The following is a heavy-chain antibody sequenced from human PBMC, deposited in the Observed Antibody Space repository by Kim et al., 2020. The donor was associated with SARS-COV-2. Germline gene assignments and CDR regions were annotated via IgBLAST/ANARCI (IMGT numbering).Heavy chain of an antibody. V-gene: IGHV1-18*01. CDR3: ARTMLRYFDWLPYYFDY. CDR1: GYTFTSYG. CDR2: ISAYNGNT. D-gene: IGHD3-9*01. J-gene: IGHJ4*02. Sequence: ASVKVSCKASGYTFTSYGISWVRQAPGQGLEWMGWISAYNGNTNYAQKLQGRVTMTTDTSTSTAYMELRSLRSDDTAVYYCARTMLRYFDWLPYYFDYWGQGTLVTVSS.